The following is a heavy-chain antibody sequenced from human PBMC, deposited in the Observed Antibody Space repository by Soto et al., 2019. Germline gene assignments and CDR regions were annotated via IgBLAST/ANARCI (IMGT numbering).Heavy chain of an antibody. CDR2: ISYDGSNK. D-gene: IGHD3-10*01. CDR1: GFTFSSYA. CDR3: SRRASIPGQGPYRDGVLGY. Sequence: GGSLRFSCAASGFTFSSYAMHWVRQAPGKGLEWVAVISYDGSNKYYADSVKGRFTISRDNSKNTLYLQMNSLRAEDTAVYYCSRRASIPGQGPYRDGVLGYWGQGTLVTVSS. V-gene: IGHV3-30-3*01. J-gene: IGHJ4*02.